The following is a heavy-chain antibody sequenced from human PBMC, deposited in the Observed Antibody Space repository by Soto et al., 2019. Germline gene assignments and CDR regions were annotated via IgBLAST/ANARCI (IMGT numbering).Heavy chain of an antibody. V-gene: IGHV1-46*01. CDR2: INPSGGST. CDR1: GYTFTSYY. D-gene: IGHD2-2*01. Sequence: QVQLVQSGAEVKKPGASVKVSCKASGYTFTSYYMHWVRQAPGQGLEWMGIINPSGGSTSYAQKFQGRVTMTRDTSTVTVYMELSSLRSEDTAVYYCARGGSTNEGYSYCGMDVWCQLTTVTVS. J-gene: IGHJ6*02. CDR3: ARGGSTNEGYSYCGMDV.